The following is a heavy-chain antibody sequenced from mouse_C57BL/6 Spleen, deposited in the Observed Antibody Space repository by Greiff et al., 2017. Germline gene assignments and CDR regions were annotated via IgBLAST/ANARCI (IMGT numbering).Heavy chain of an antibody. J-gene: IGHJ4*01. CDR3: ASPATAGDYAMDY. D-gene: IGHD1-2*01. Sequence: QVQLQQSGAELAKPGASVKLSCKASGYTFTSYWMHWVKQRPGQGLEWIGYINPSSGYTKYNQKFKDKATLTADKSSSTAYMQLISLTYEDSAVYYCASPATAGDYAMDYWGQGTSVTVSS. CDR2: INPSSGYT. CDR1: GYTFTSYW. V-gene: IGHV1-7*01.